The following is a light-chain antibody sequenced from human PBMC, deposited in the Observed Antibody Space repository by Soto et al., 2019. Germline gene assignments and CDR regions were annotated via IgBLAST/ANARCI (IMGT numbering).Light chain of an antibody. V-gene: IGKV1-27*01. CDR1: QGINSF. J-gene: IGKJ1*01. CDR2: AAS. Sequence: DIQMTQSPSSLSASVGDGVTITCRASQGINSFLAWYQQKPGKVPKLLIYAASTLQSGVPSRFRGSGSGTDFTLTISSLQPEDVATYYCQKYNGAPRTFGQGTKVDIK. CDR3: QKYNGAPRT.